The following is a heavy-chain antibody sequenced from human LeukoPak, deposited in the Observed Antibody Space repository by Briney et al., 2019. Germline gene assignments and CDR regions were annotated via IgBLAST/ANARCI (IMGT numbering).Heavy chain of an antibody. CDR1: GYSFTSYD. J-gene: IGHJ5*02. CDR3: ARXERXAARSGYNWFDP. V-gene: IGHV1-8*01. D-gene: IGHD6-6*01. Sequence: ASVKVSCKASGYSFTSYDINWVRQATGQGLEWMGWMNPNSGNTGYAQKFQGRVTMTRNTSISTAYMELSSLRSEDTAVYYCARXERXAARSGYNWFDPWGQGTLVTVST. CDR2: MNPNSGNT.